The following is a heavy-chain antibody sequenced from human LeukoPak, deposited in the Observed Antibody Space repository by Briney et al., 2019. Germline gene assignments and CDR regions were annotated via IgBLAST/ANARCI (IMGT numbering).Heavy chain of an antibody. D-gene: IGHD3-22*01. CDR1: GYTFTGYY. J-gene: IGHJ6*03. CDR3: ARAGYGSTYYYDSSGCFHHYMDV. Sequence: ASVKVSCKASGYTFTGYYMHWVRQAPGQGLEWMGRINPNSGGTNYAQKFQGRVTMTRDTSISTAYMELSRLRSDDTAVYYCARAGYGSTYYYDSSGCFHHYMDVWGKGTTVTVSS. CDR2: INPNSGGT. V-gene: IGHV1-2*06.